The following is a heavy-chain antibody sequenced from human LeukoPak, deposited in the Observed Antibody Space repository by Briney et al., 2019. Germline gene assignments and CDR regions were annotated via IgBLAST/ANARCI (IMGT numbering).Heavy chain of an antibody. J-gene: IGHJ5*02. CDR3: ARGVSGSYTAVMGWFDP. D-gene: IGHD1-26*01. V-gene: IGHV4-4*07. CDR2: IYTSGST. Sequence: SETLSLTCTVSGGSISSYYWSWIRQPAGKGLEWIGRIYTSGSTNYNPSLKSRVTISVDTSKNQFSLKLSSVTAADTAVYYCARGVSGSYTAVMGWFDPWGQGTLVTVSS. CDR1: GGSISSYY.